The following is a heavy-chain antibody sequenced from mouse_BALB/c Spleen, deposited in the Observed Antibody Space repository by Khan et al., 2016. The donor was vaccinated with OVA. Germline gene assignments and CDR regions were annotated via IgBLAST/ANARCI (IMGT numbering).Heavy chain of an antibody. V-gene: IGHV14-3*02. CDR3: ATHYGDPFAY. Sequence: IQLVQSGADLVKPGASVKLSCSASGFNIKDTYIPWMKQRPEQGLEWIGRIDPPNDDSYYGPKFQAQATLSADTSSNTAYLQLSSLNSEDTAVYYCATHYGDPFAYWGQGTLVSVSA. CDR2: IDPPNDDS. D-gene: IGHD2-13*01. J-gene: IGHJ3*01. CDR1: GFNIKDTY.